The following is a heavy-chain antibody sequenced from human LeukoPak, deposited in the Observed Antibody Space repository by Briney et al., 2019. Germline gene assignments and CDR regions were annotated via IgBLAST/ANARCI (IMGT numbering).Heavy chain of an antibody. J-gene: IGHJ4*02. D-gene: IGHD2-2*01. V-gene: IGHV3-23*01. CDR2: ISGSGGST. Sequence: GGSLRLSCAASGFTFSSYAMSWVRQAPGKGLEWVSAISGSGGSTYYADSVKGRFTISRDNSKNTLYLQMNSLRAEDTAVYYCARYCSSTSCYSVWGQGTLVTVSS. CDR1: GFTFSSYA. CDR3: ARYCSSTSCYSV.